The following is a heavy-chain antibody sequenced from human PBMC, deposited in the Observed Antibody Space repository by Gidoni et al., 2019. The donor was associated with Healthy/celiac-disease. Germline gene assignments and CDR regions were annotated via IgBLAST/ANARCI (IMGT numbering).Heavy chain of an antibody. Sequence: EVQLVESGGGLVKPGGSLRLSCAASGFTFSSYSMNWVRQAPGKGLEWVSSISSSSSYIYYADSVKGRFTISRDNAKNSLYLQMNSLRAEDTAVYYCARDLMVRGSDYFDYWGQGTLVTVSS. CDR1: GFTFSSYS. D-gene: IGHD3-10*01. J-gene: IGHJ4*02. V-gene: IGHV3-21*01. CDR3: ARDLMVRGSDYFDY. CDR2: ISSSSSYI.